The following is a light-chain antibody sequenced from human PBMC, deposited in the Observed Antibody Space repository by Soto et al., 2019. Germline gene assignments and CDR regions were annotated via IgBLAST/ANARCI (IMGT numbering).Light chain of an antibody. CDR2: EVT. V-gene: IGLV2-8*01. J-gene: IGLJ3*02. CDR1: SSDVGAYNY. Sequence: QSALTQPPSASGSPGQSVTISCTGTSSDVGAYNYVSWYQQHAGKAPKLVIYEVTKRPSGVPDRFSGSKSANTASLTVSGLQAEDEADYYRSAFASRNTRVFGGGTKLTVL. CDR3: SAFASRNTRV.